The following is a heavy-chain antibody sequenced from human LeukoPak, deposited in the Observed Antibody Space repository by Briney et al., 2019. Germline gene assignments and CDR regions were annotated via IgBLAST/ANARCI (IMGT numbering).Heavy chain of an antibody. CDR1: GFTFSSYW. CDR3: ARADSSSSGFYYYYYYYMDV. D-gene: IGHD6-6*01. V-gene: IGHV3-74*01. CDR2: INSDGSST. J-gene: IGHJ6*03. Sequence: GGSLRLSCAASGFTFSSYWMHWVRQAPGKGLVWVSRINSDGSSTTYAGSVKGRFTISRDNAKNTLYLQMNSLRAEDTAVYYCARADSSSSGFYYYYYYYMDVWGKGTTVTVSS.